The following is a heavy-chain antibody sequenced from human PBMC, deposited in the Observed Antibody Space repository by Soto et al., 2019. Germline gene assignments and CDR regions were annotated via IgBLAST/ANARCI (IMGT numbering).Heavy chain of an antibody. V-gene: IGHV1-18*01. J-gene: IGHJ4*02. CDR2: ISVYNGNT. CDR1: GYTFTSYG. D-gene: IGHD3-3*01. Sequence: QVQLVQSGAEVKKPGASVKVSCKASGYTFTSYGISWVRQAPGQGLEWMGWISVYNGNTNYAQKLQGRVTMTTDTSTSTAYMEMRSLRSDDTAVYYCARVYDFWSGYSNPFDYWGQGTLVTVSS. CDR3: ARVYDFWSGYSNPFDY.